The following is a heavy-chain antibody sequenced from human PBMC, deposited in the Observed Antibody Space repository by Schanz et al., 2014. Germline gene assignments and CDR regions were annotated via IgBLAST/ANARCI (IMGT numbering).Heavy chain of an antibody. CDR2: ISAYNGHT. D-gene: IGHD3-10*01. CDR1: GGTFSTYP. J-gene: IGHJ6*02. CDR3: ARAKRFGDMDV. Sequence: QVQLVESGAEVKKPGSSMKVSCKASGGTFSTYPINWLRQAPGQGLEWMGWISAYNGHTDYAQKLQGRVTLTTDTSTSTAYMELRNLRSDDTAVYYCARAKRFGDMDVWGQGTTVTVSS. V-gene: IGHV1-18*04.